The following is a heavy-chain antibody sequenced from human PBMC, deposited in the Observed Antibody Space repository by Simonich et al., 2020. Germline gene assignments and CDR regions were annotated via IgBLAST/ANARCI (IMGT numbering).Heavy chain of an antibody. Sequence: QVQLQQWGAGLLKPSETLSLTCAVYGGSFSGYYCRWIRQPPGKGLEWSGEINQSGSTNYNPALKRQFTRSGDTSKNQFSLKLGSVTAADTSVYYCARCGLVNYDILTGYHNWFDPWGQGTLVTVSS. V-gene: IGHV4-34*01. J-gene: IGHJ5*02. CDR1: GGSFSGYY. CDR2: INQSGST. CDR3: ARCGLVNYDILTGYHNWFDP. D-gene: IGHD3-9*01.